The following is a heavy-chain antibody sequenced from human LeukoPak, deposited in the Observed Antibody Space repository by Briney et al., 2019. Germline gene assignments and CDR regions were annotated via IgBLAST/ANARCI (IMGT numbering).Heavy chain of an antibody. CDR2: IDTDGSNR. J-gene: IGHJ4*02. CDR3: ARIYSNFVSLGF. CDR1: GFTFSSYW. D-gene: IGHD4-11*01. V-gene: IGHV3-74*01. Sequence: PGGSLRLSCAASGFTFSSYWMHWVRQTPGKGLVWVSRIDTDGSNRNYADSVKGRFTISRDNANNTLYLEMNSLRAEDTAVYYCARIYSNFVSLGFWGQGTLVTVSS.